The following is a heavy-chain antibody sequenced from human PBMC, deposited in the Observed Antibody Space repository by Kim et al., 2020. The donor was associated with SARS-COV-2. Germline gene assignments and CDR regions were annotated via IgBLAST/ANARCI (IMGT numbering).Heavy chain of an antibody. Sequence: GGSLRLSCAASGFTFSSYGMHWVRQAPGKGLEWVAVISYDGSNKYYADSVKGRFTISRDNSKNTLYLQMNSLRAEDTAVYYCAKDYCSGGSCYSTYLFDYWGQGTLVTVSS. V-gene: IGHV3-30*18. CDR3: AKDYCSGGSCYSTYLFDY. J-gene: IGHJ4*02. CDR2: ISYDGSNK. CDR1: GFTFSSYG. D-gene: IGHD2-15*01.